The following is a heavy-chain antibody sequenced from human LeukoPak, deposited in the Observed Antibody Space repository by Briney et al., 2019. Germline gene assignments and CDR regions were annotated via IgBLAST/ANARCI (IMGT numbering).Heavy chain of an antibody. CDR3: ASTRSYYDSGGYFPY. CDR1: GGTFSSYA. V-gene: IGHV1-69*05. D-gene: IGHD3-22*01. Sequence: GASVKVSCKASGGTFSSYAISWVRQAPGQGLEWMGRIIPIFGTANYAQKFQGRVTITTDESTSTAYMELSSLRSEDTAVYYCASTRSYYDSGGYFPYWGQGTLVTVSS. J-gene: IGHJ4*02. CDR2: IIPIFGTA.